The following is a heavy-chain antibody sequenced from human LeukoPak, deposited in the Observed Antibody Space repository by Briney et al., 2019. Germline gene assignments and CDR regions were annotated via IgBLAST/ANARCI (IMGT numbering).Heavy chain of an antibody. Sequence: SETLSLTCTVSGGSISSYHWSWIRQPPGKGLEWIGYIYYSGSTNYNPSLKSRVTISVDTSKNQFSLKLSSVTAADTAVYYCARRKFGIVDYWGQGTLVTVSS. CDR3: ARRKFGIVDY. CDR1: GGSISSYH. V-gene: IGHV4-59*08. D-gene: IGHD1-26*01. CDR2: IYYSGST. J-gene: IGHJ4*02.